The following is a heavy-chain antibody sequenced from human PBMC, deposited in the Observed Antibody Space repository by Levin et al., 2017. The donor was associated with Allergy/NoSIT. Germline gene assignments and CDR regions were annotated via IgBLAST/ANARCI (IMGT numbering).Heavy chain of an antibody. D-gene: IGHD3-22*01. CDR1: GFTFSSYG. V-gene: IGHV3-30*18. Sequence: GESLKISCAASGFTFSSYGMHWVRQAPGKGLEWVAVISYDGSNKYYADSVKGRFTISRDNSKNTLYLQMNSLRAEDTAVYYCAKEDYDSSGYYYSPYFDYWGQGTLVTVSS. J-gene: IGHJ4*02. CDR2: ISYDGSNK. CDR3: AKEDYDSSGYYYSPYFDY.